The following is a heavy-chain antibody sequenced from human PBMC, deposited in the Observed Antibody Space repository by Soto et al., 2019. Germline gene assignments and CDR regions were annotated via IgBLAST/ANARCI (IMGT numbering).Heavy chain of an antibody. D-gene: IGHD6-19*01. V-gene: IGHV6-1*01. CDR2: TYYRSKWYN. CDR1: GDSVSSNSAA. CDR3: ARYAASTIAVAGYYYYYGMDV. J-gene: IGHJ6*02. Sequence: SQTLSLTCAISGDSVSSNSAAWNWIRQSPSRGLEWLGRTYYRSKWYNDYAVSVKSRITINPDTSKNQFSLQPNSVTPEDTAVYYCARYAASTIAVAGYYYYYGMDVWGQGTTVTVSS.